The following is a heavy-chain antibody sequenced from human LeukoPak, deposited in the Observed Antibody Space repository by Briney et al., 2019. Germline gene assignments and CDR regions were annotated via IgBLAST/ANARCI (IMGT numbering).Heavy chain of an antibody. CDR2: IIPIFGTA. J-gene: IGHJ4*02. V-gene: IGHV1-69*01. CDR1: GGTFSSYA. D-gene: IGHD2-2*02. Sequence: SVKVSCKASGGTFSSYAISWVRQAPGQGLEWMGGIIPIFGTANYAQKFQGRVTITADESTSTAYMELSSLRSEDTAVYYCVSLGPCSSTSCYMFDYWGQGTLVTVSS. CDR3: VSLGPCSSTSCYMFDY.